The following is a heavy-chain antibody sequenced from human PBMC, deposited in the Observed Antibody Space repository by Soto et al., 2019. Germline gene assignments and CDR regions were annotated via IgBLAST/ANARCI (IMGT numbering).Heavy chain of an antibody. CDR2: ISYDGSNK. CDR3: AKDPRSWELLWWFDP. Sequence: QVQLVESGGGVVQPGRSLRLSCAASGFTFSSYGMHWVRQAPGKGLEWVAVISYDGSNKYYADSVKGRFTISRDNSKNTLYLQMNSLRAEDTAVYYCAKDPRSWELLWWFDPWGQGTLVIVSS. J-gene: IGHJ5*02. CDR1: GFTFSSYG. V-gene: IGHV3-30*18. D-gene: IGHD1-26*01.